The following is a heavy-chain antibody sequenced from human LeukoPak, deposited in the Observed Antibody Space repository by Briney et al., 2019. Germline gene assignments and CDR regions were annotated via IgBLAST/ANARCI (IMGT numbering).Heavy chain of an antibody. J-gene: IGHJ4*02. CDR1: GITLSNYG. CDR2: ISGSGGGT. CDR3: AKRGVVIRVILVGFHKEAYYFDS. Sequence: GGSLRLSCAVSGITLSNYGMSWVRQAPGKGLEWVAGISGSGGGTVYADSVKGRFTISRDNPKNTLYLQMNSLRAEDTAVYFCAKRGVVIRVILVGFHKEAYYFDSWGQGTLVTVSS. D-gene: IGHD3-22*01. V-gene: IGHV3-23*01.